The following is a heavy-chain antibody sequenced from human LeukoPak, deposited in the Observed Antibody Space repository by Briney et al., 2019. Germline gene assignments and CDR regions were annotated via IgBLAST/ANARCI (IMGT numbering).Heavy chain of an antibody. CDR1: GGSISSGGYY. CDR2: IYSSGST. CDR3: ARGGKATVVTM. D-gene: IGHD4-23*01. Sequence: PSETLSLTCTVSGGSISSGGYYWSWIRQPAGKGLEWIGRIYSSGSTNYNPSLKGRVSMSVDTSKNQFSLKLTSVTAADTAVYYCARGGKATVVTMWGQGILVTVSS. J-gene: IGHJ4*02. V-gene: IGHV4-61*02.